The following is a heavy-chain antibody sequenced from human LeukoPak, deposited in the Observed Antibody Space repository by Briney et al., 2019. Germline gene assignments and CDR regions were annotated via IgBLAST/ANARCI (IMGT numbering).Heavy chain of an antibody. CDR1: GFTFSSYA. D-gene: IGHD6-13*01. V-gene: IGHV3-23*01. Sequence: GGSLRLSCAASGFTFSSYAMSWVRQAPGKGLEWVSAISGSGGSTYYADSVKGRFTISRDNSKNTLYLQMNSLRAEDTAVYYCARGGYSSSWSIRWYFDYWGQGTLVTVSS. J-gene: IGHJ4*02. CDR3: ARGGYSSSWSIRWYFDY. CDR2: ISGSGGST.